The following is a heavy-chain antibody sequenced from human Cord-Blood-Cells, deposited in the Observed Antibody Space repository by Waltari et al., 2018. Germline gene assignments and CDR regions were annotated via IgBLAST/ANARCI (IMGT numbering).Heavy chain of an antibody. D-gene: IGHD2-2*02. J-gene: IGHJ4*02. Sequence: EVQLVESGGGLVKPGGSLRLSCAASGFPFSSYSMNWVRQAPGKGLEWVSSISSSSSYIYYADSVKGRFTISRDNAKNSLYLQMNSLRAEDTAVYYCARAPAIVVFDYWGQGTLVTVSS. CDR3: ARAPAIVVFDY. CDR1: GFPFSSYS. CDR2: ISSSSSYI. V-gene: IGHV3-21*01.